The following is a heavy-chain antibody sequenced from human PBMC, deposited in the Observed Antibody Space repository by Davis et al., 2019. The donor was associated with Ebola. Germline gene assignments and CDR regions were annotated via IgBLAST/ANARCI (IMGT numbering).Heavy chain of an antibody. CDR2: IDPSDSYT. Sequence: KVSCKGSGYSFTSYWISWVRQMPGKGLEWMGRIDPSDSYTNYSPSFQGHVTISADKSISTAYLQWSSLKASDTAMYYCARRSLYGDYPYYYYYMDVWGKGTTVTVSS. CDR1: GYSFTSYW. CDR3: ARRSLYGDYPYYYYYMDV. V-gene: IGHV5-10-1*01. D-gene: IGHD4-17*01. J-gene: IGHJ6*03.